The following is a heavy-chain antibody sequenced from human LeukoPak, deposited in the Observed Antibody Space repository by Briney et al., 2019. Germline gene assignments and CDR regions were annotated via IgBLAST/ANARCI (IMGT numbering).Heavy chain of an antibody. V-gene: IGHV4-59*12. CDR2: IYYSGST. Sequence: SETLSLTCTVSGGSISSYYWSWIRQPPGKGLEWIGYIYYSGSTNYNPSRKSRVTISVDTSKNQFCRKLSSGPAADTAVYYCARGRSSMVRGYYYYYMDVWGKGTTVTISS. J-gene: IGHJ6*03. CDR3: ARGRSSMVRGYYYYYMDV. D-gene: IGHD3-10*01. CDR1: GGSISSYY.